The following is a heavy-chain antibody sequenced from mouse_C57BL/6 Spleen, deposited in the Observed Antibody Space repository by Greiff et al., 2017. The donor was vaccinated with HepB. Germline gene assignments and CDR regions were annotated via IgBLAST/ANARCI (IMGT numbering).Heavy chain of an antibody. CDR2: IYPGDGDT. D-gene: IGHD2-4*01. Sequence: QVQLQQSGAELVKPGASVKISCKASGYAFSSYWMNWVKQRPGKGLEWIGQIYPGDGDTNYNGKFKGKATLTADKSSSTAYMQLSSLTSEDSAVYFCARGDYDRDWFAYWGQGTLVTVSA. CDR3: ARGDYDRDWFAY. J-gene: IGHJ3*01. CDR1: GYAFSSYW. V-gene: IGHV1-80*01.